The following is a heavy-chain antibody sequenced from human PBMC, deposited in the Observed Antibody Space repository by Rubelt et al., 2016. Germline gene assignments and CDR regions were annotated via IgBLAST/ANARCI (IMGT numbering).Heavy chain of an antibody. CDR1: GYTFNSYF. Sequence: VQLVQSGAELKKPGAAVKVSCMTSGYTFNSYFIHWVRQAPGQGLEWMGVIDPIDERTTYAQKFQGRFAVSTEESKNTGDMELSSLRSEETAVYYCARGGDLALDYWGQGTLVTVSS. V-gene: IGHV1-46*02. CDR2: IDPIDERT. D-gene: IGHD3-3*01. CDR3: ARGGDLALDY. J-gene: IGHJ4*02.